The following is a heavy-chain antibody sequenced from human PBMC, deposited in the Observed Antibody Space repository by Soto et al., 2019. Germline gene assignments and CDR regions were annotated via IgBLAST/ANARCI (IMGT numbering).Heavy chain of an antibody. V-gene: IGHV4-30-2*01. Sequence: QRQLQESGSGLVKPSQTLSLTCAVSGGSISSGGYSWSWIRQPPGKGLEWIGYIYHSGSTYYNPSLKSRVTISVDSSKNQFSLKLSSVTAADTAVYYCARAGGLGAVAADYWGQGTLVTVSS. J-gene: IGHJ4*02. CDR2: IYHSGST. D-gene: IGHD6-19*01. CDR1: GGSISSGGYS. CDR3: ARAGGLGAVAADY.